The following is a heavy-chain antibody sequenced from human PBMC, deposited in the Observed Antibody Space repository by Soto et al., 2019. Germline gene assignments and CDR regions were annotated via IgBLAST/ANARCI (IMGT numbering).Heavy chain of an antibody. CDR1: GGTFSSYA. J-gene: IGHJ6*02. CDR2: IIPIFGTA. CDR3: ARDSLVGASEGNGMDV. D-gene: IGHD1-26*01. V-gene: IGHV1-69*13. Sequence: ASVKVSCKASGGTFSSYAISWVRQAPGQGLEWMGGIIPIFGTANYAQKFQGRVTITADESTSTAYMELSSLRSEDMAVYYCARDSLVGASEGNGMDVWGQGTTVTVSS.